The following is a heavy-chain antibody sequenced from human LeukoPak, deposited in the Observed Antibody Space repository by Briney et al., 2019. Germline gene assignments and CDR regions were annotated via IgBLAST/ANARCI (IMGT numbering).Heavy chain of an antibody. CDR1: GFTFSSYS. CDR2: ISSSSSTI. CDR3: ASLISIAARPGAFDY. V-gene: IGHV3-48*01. D-gene: IGHD6-6*01. J-gene: IGHJ4*02. Sequence: QPGGSLRLSCAASGFTFSSYSMNWVRQAPGKGLEWVSYISSSSSTIYYADSVKVRFTISRDNAKNSLYLQMNSLRAEDTAVYYCASLISIAARPGAFDYWGQGTLVTVSS.